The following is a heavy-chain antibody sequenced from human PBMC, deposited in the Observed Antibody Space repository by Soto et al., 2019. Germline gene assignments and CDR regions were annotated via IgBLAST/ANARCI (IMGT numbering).Heavy chain of an antibody. CDR3: ARDETGYDYYYYYYMYV. V-gene: IGHV1-69*08. CDR1: GGTFSSYT. J-gene: IGHJ6*03. CDR2: IIPILGIA. D-gene: IGHD3-9*01. Sequence: QVQLVQSGAEVKKPGSSVKVSCKASGGTFSSYTISWVRQAPGQGLEWMGRIIPILGIANYAQKFQGRVTITADKSTSTAYMELSSLRSEDTAVYYCARDETGYDYYYYYYMYVWGKGTTVTVSS.